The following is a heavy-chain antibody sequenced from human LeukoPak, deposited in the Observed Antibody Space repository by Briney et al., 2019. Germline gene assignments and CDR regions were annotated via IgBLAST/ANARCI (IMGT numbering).Heavy chain of an antibody. D-gene: IGHD3-22*01. V-gene: IGHV3-48*04. CDR2: ISSSSSTI. CDR3: ARGDSIVVVIPTDY. J-gene: IGHJ4*02. CDR1: GFTFSSYS. Sequence: PGGSRRLSCAASGFTFSSYSMNWVRQAPGKGLEWVSYISSSSSTIYYTDSVKGRFTISRDNAKNSLYLQMNSLRAEDTAVYYCARGDSIVVVIPTDYWGQGTLVTVSS.